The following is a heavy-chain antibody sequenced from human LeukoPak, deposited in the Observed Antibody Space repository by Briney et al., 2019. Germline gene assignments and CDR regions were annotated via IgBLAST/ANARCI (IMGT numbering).Heavy chain of an antibody. Sequence: GGSLRLSCAASGFIFSSYSMNWVRQAPGKGLEWVSYISSSSSSIYYADSVRGRFTISRDNAKNSLYLQMNGLRDEDTAIYYCTRGDTTGYGPDYWGQGTLVTVSS. D-gene: IGHD3-22*01. J-gene: IGHJ4*02. V-gene: IGHV3-48*02. CDR1: GFIFSSYS. CDR3: TRGDTTGYGPDY. CDR2: ISSSSSSI.